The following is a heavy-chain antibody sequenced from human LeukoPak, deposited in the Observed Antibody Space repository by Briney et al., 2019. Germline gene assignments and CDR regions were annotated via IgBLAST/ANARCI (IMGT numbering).Heavy chain of an antibody. D-gene: IGHD5-24*01. CDR3: AKDGYGYNPPDH. CDR1: GFTFSSYA. J-gene: IGHJ4*02. Sequence: GGSLRLSCAASGFTFSSYAMRWVRQAPGKGLEWVAVISYDGSNKYYADSVKGRFTISRDNSKNTLYLQMNSLRAEDTAVYYCAKDGYGYNPPDHWGQGTWSPSPQ. CDR2: ISYDGSNK. V-gene: IGHV3-30-3*01.